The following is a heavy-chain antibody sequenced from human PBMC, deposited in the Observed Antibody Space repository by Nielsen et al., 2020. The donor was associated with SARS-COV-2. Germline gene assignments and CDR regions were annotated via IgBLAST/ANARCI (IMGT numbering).Heavy chain of an antibody. V-gene: IGHV2-70*01. Sequence: LRLSCTVSGGSISSYYWSWIRQPPGKALEWLALIDWDDDKYYSTSLKTRLTISKDTSKNQVVLTMTNMDPVDTATYYCARIDGSGSYDAFDIWGQGTMVTVSS. CDR2: IDWDDDK. CDR1: GGSISSYYW. D-gene: IGHD3-10*01. CDR3: ARIDGSGSYDAFDI. J-gene: IGHJ3*02.